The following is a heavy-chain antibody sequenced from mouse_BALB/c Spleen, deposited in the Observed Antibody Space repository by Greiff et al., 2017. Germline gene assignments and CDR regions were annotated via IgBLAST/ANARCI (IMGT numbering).Heavy chain of an antibody. CDR2: ISYDGSN. CDR1: GYSITSGYY. D-gene: IGHD1-1*01. J-gene: IGHJ3*01. CDR3: ASGDYYGAA. Sequence: EVQVVESGPGLVKPSQSLSLTCSVTGYSITSGYYWNWIRQFPGNKLEWMGYISYDGSNNYNPSLKNRISITRDTSKNQFFLKLNSVTTEDTATYYCASGDYYGAAWGQGTLVTVSA. V-gene: IGHV3-6*02.